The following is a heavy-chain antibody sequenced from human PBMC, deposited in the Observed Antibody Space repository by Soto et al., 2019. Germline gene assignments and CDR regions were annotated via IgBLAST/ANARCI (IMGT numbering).Heavy chain of an antibody. Sequence: GGSLRLSCAASGFTVSSNYMSWVRQAPGKGLEWVSVIYSGGSTYYADSVKGRFTISRHNSKNTLYLQMNSLRAEDTAVYYCARIFWSGYSPNWFDPWGQGTLVTVSS. CDR2: IYSGGST. D-gene: IGHD3-3*01. V-gene: IGHV3-53*04. CDR1: GFTVSSNY. CDR3: ARIFWSGYSPNWFDP. J-gene: IGHJ5*02.